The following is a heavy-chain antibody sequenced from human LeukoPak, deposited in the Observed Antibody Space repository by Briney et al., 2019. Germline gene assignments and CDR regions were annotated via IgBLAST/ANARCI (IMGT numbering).Heavy chain of an antibody. J-gene: IGHJ5*02. CDR2: IYTSGST. D-gene: IGHD3-9*01. CDR1: GGSISSYY. V-gene: IGHV4-4*07. Sequence: SETLSLTCTVSGGSISSYYWSWIRQPAGKGLEWIGRIYTSGSTNYSPSLKSRVTMSVDTSKNQFSLKLSSVTAADTAVYYCARDTGSGHFYDILTGYFNWFDPWGQGTLVTVSS. CDR3: ARDTGSGHFYDILTGYFNWFDP.